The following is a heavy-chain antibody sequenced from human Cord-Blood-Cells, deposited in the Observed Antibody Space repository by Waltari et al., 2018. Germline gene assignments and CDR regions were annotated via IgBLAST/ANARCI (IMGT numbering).Heavy chain of an antibody. D-gene: IGHD3-3*01. V-gene: IGHV1-2*02. CDR2: INPNSGGT. J-gene: IGHJ4*02. CDR1: GYTFTGYY. Sequence: QVQLVQSGAELKKPGASVKVSCKASGYTFTGYYMHWVRQAPGQGLEWMGWINPNSGGTNYAQKFQGRVTMTRDTSISTAYMELSRLRSDDTAVYYCARGLGDFWSGYYFDYWGQGTLVTVSS. CDR3: ARGLGDFWSGYYFDY.